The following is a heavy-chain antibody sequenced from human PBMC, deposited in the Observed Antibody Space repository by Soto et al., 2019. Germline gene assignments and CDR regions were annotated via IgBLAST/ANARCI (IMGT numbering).Heavy chain of an antibody. CDR3: ARDPYHVLMVNAPNLYGMDV. V-gene: IGHV1-18*01. J-gene: IGHJ6*02. CDR1: GYTFTTYD. CDR2: ISTYNGNT. Sequence: QVQLVQSGAEVKKPGASVKVSCKASGYTFTTYDISWVRQAPGQGLEWMGRISTYNGNTNYPQSLQGRLTMTTDTSXXTXYXXLRSLRADDTDVYYCARDPYHVLMVNAPNLYGMDVWGQGTTVTVSS. D-gene: IGHD2-8*01.